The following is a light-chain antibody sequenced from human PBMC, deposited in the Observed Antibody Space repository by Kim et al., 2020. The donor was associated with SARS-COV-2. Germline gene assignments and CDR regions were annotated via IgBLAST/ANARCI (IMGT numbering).Light chain of an antibody. V-gene: IGLV1-40*01. CDR2: LTT. Sequence: QSVLTQPPSVSGAPGQRVTISCTGAGHDVHWYQLLPGTAPKLLIFLTTKRPSGVPDRFSGSKSGTSASLAISGLQAEDEADYYCQSYDDSLGGLVFGGGTQLTVL. CDR3: QSYDDSLGGLV. CDR1: GAGHD. J-gene: IGLJ2*01.